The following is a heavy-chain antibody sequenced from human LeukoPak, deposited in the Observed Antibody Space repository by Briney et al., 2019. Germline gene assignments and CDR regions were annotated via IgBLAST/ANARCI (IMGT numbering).Heavy chain of an antibody. CDR2: INHSGST. J-gene: IGHJ4*02. D-gene: IGHD3-22*01. CDR1: GGSFSGYY. V-gene: IGHV4-34*01. CDR3: ARGLDSSTWRWSFDY. Sequence: KPSETLSLTCAVYGGSFSGYYWSWIRQPPGKGLEWIGEINHSGSTNYSPSLKSRVTISVDASKNQLSLRLSSVTAADTAVYYCARGLDSSTWRWSFDYWGQGALVTVSS.